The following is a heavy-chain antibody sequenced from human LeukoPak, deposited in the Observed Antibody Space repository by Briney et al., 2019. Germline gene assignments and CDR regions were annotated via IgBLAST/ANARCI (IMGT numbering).Heavy chain of an antibody. CDR3: AREYCSSTSCYEVSAFDI. CDR2: IYYSGST. V-gene: IGHV4-59*12. D-gene: IGHD2-2*01. CDR1: GGSISSYY. J-gene: IGHJ3*02. Sequence: PSETLSLTCTVSGGSISSYYWSWIRQPPGKGLEWIGYIYYSGSTNYNPSLKSRVTISVDTSKNQFSLKLSSVTAADTAVYYCAREYCSSTSCYEVSAFDIWGQGTMVTVSS.